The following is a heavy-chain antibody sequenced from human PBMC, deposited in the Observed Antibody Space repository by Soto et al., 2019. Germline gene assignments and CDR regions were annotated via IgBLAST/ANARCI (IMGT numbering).Heavy chain of an antibody. J-gene: IGHJ6*03. D-gene: IGHD3-3*01. V-gene: IGHV3-23*01. CDR3: GKVGSVFWGGSHYYYHYMDV. CDR2: ISGSGGST. Sequence: EVQLLESGGGLVQPGGSLRLSCAASGFTFSSYAMSWVRQAPGKGLEWVSAISGSGGSTYYADSVKGRFTISRDNSKNRLYLQMNRLSAEDPAVYYCGKVGSVFWGGSHYYYHYMDVW. CDR1: GFTFSSYA.